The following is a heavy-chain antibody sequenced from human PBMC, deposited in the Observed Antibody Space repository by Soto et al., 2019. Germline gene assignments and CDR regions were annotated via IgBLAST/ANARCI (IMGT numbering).Heavy chain of an antibody. D-gene: IGHD3-10*01. V-gene: IGHV1-24*01. CDR3: ATPRGVPTYYYGSGSYNDAFDI. Sequence: ASVKVSCKVSGYTLTELSMHWVRQAPGKGLEWMGGFDPEDGETIYAQKFQGRVTMTEDTSTDTAYMELSSLRSEDTAVYYCATPRGVPTYYYGSGSYNDAFDIWGQGTMVTVSS. J-gene: IGHJ3*02. CDR2: FDPEDGET. CDR1: GYTLTELS.